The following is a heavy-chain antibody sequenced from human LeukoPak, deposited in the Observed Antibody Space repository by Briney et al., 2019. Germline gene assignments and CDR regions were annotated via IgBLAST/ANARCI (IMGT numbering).Heavy chain of an antibody. D-gene: IGHD6-19*01. CDR2: IRSQTAGGTT. CDR1: GLTLSNVW. Sequence: PGGSLRLSCAVSGLTLSNVWMNWVRQAPGKGLEWVGRIRSQTAGGTTDFAAPVKGRFTISRDNSKNTLYLQMNSLRAEDTAVYYCARDGEGIAVAGTFDYWGQGTLVTVSS. CDR3: ARDGEGIAVAGTFDY. J-gene: IGHJ4*02. V-gene: IGHV3-15*07.